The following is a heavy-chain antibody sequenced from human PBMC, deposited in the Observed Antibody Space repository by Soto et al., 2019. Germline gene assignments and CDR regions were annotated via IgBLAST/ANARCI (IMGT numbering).Heavy chain of an antibody. CDR2: IFSNDEK. V-gene: IGHV2-26*01. J-gene: IGHJ4*02. D-gene: IGHD6-13*01. CDR3: ARIRVAAAGTDPQYYFDY. CDR1: GFSLSNARMG. Sequence: QVTLKESGPVLVKPTETLTLTCTVSGFSLSNARMGVSWIRQPPGKALEWLAHIFSNDEKSYSTSLKSRLIISKDTSKSQVVLTMTNMDPVDTATYYCARIRVAAAGTDPQYYFDYWGQGTLVTVSS.